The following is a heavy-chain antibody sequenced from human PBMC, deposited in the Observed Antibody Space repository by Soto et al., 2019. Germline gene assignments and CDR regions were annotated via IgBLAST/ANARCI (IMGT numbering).Heavy chain of an antibody. Sequence: QVQLVESGGGVVQPGRSLRLSCAASGFSFSSYAMRWVRQAPGKGLEWVAVISYDGANKYYADSVRGRFTISRDNSKNTLYLQMNSLRAEDTALYYCAKDDSSSSYRGGFDIWGQGTMVTVSS. CDR3: AKDDSSSSYRGGFDI. V-gene: IGHV3-30*18. CDR2: ISYDGANK. CDR1: GFSFSSYA. D-gene: IGHD6-13*01. J-gene: IGHJ3*02.